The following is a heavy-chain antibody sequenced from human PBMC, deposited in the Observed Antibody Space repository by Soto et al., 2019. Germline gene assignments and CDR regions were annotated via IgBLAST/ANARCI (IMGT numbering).Heavy chain of an antibody. D-gene: IGHD3-10*01. J-gene: IGHJ6*02. CDR2: IKSKTDGGTT. CDR3: TTRSGELPYYYYYGMDV. Sequence: GGSLRLSCAASGFTFSNAWMSWVRQAPGKVLEWVGRIKSKTDGGTTDYAAPVKGRFTISRDDSKNTLYLQMNSLKTEDTAVYYCTTRSGELPYYYYYGMDVWGQGTTVTVSS. V-gene: IGHV3-15*01. CDR1: GFTFSNAW.